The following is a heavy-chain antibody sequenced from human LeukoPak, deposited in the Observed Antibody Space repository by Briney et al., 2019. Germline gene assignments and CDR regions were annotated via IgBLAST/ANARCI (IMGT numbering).Heavy chain of an antibody. CDR2: IYYSGST. V-gene: IGHV4-59*08. CDR1: GGSISSYY. Sequence: SETLSLTCTVSGGSISSYYWSWLRQPPGKGLEWIGYIYYSGSTNYNPSLKSRVTISVDTSKNQFSLKLSSVTAADTAVYYCARRTVTTSADYFDYWGQGTLVTVSS. CDR3: ARRTVTTSADYFDY. J-gene: IGHJ4*02. D-gene: IGHD4-17*01.